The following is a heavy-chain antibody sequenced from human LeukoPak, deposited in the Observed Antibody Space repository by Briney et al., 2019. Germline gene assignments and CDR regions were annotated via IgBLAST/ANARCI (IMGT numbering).Heavy chain of an antibody. CDR3: ARLGYCSRGTRYAFDY. J-gene: IGHJ4*02. CDR2: IYPGDSDT. Sequence: GESLKISCRGSGYTFTSYWIGWVRQMPGKGLEWMGTIYPGDSDTRYNPSFEGQVTMPADKSITTAYLHWSSLKASDTAMYYRARLGYCSRGTRYAFDYWGQGSLVTVSS. D-gene: IGHD2-2*01. CDR1: GYTFTSYW. V-gene: IGHV5-51*01.